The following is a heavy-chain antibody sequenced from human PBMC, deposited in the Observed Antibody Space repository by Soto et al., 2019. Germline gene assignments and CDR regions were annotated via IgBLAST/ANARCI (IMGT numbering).Heavy chain of an antibody. CDR1: GYTFTSYD. J-gene: IGHJ4*02. V-gene: IGHV1-8*01. Sequence: QVQLVQSWAEAKKPGASGKVSCKASGYTFTSYDSNWVRQATGQGLEWMGWMNPNSSNTGYAQKFQGRVTMTRNTSISTAYMALSSPRSEDTAVYYCAGERSGSSDSWGQGTLVTVSS. CDR3: AGERSGSSDS. D-gene: IGHD1-26*01. CDR2: MNPNSSNT.